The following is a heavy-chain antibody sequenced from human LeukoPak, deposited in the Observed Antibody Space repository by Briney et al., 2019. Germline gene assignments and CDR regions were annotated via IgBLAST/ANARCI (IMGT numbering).Heavy chain of an antibody. D-gene: IGHD1-14*01. J-gene: IGHJ4*02. CDR3: ARVDGPGTTHY. CDR1: GFTFRNYW. CDR2: IKEDGSER. V-gene: IGHV3-7*01. Sequence: GGSLRLSCAASGFTFRNYWMFWVRQAPVKGLEYVANIKEDGSERYYVDSVKGRFTISRDNAKNSLFLQMNSLRVEDTAVYYCARVDGPGTTHYWGQGTLVTVSS.